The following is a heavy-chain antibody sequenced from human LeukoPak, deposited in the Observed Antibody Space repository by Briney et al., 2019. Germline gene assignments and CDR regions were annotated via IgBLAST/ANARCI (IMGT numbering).Heavy chain of an antibody. V-gene: IGHV4-4*07. CDR2: IYISGST. CDR3: AREEKQLDLTYYYYMDV. Sequence: SETLSLTCTVSGGSISSYYWSWIRKPAGKGREWIGRIYISGSTNYNPSLKSRVTMSVDMSKNQFSLKLNSVTAADTAVYYCAREEKQLDLTYYYYMDVWGKGTTVTVSS. J-gene: IGHJ6*03. D-gene: IGHD6-13*01. CDR1: GGSISSYY.